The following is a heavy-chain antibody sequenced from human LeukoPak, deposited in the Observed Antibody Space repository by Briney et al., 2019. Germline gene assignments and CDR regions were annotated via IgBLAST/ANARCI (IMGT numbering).Heavy chain of an antibody. Sequence: GGSLRLSCAASGFTFSSYGMHCVRQAPGKGLEWVAVISYDGSNKYYADPVKGRFTISRDNSKNTLYLQMNSLRAEDTAVYYCAKGWEHQAPPDRPPLDYWGQGTLVTVSS. CDR3: AKGWEHQAPPDRPPLDY. CDR1: GFTFSSYG. V-gene: IGHV3-30*18. J-gene: IGHJ4*02. D-gene: IGHD1-26*01. CDR2: ISYDGSNK.